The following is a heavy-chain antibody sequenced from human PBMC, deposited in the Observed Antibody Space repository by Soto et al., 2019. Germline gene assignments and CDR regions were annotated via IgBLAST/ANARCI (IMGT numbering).Heavy chain of an antibody. CDR3: ARGDSPYVWFNEF. CDR1: GGLFSSYA. V-gene: IGHV1-69*01. CDR2: IIPVFGTP. J-gene: IGHJ4*02. Sequence: QEQLVQSGAEVKRPGSSVKVSCKDSGGLFSSYAISWVRQAPGQGLEWMGGIIPVFGTPYYAQKFQGRVTISADESTNTAYLELSSLTSGDTAMYYCARGDSPYVWFNEFWGPGSLVTFSS. D-gene: IGHD3-16*01.